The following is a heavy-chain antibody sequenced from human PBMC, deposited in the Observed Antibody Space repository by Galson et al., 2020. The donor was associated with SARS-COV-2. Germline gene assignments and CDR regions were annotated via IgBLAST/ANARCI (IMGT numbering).Heavy chain of an antibody. CDR2: ISAYNGNT. D-gene: IGHD1-26*01. V-gene: IGHV1-18*01. CDR1: GYTFTSYG. Sequence: ASVKVSCKASGYTFTSYGISWVRQAPGQGLEWMGWISAYNGNTNYAQKLQGRVTMTTDTSTSTAYMELRSLRSDDTAVYYCAREDSGSYSHAFDIWGQGTMVTVSS. CDR3: AREDSGSYSHAFDI. J-gene: IGHJ3*02.